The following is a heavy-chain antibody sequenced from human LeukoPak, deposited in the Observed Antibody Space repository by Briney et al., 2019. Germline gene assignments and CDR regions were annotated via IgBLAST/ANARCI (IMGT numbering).Heavy chain of an antibody. D-gene: IGHD1-26*01. J-gene: IGHJ6*03. CDR1: GFSFSSYN. Sequence: GGSLRLSCEASGFSFSSYNMDWVRQTPGEGLEWISSITTSSTYTFYADSVKGRFTISRDNARNSLYLQMNSLTAEDTAVYYCARDPYSGAYGNTYYYYMDVWGKGTTVTISS. CDR3: ARDPYSGAYGNTYYYYMDV. V-gene: IGHV3-21*01. CDR2: ITTSSTYT.